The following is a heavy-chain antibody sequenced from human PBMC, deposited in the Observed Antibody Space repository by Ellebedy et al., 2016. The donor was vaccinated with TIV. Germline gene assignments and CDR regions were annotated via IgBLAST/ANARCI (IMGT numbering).Heavy chain of an antibody. Sequence: GGSLRLXCTASGFTFGDYAMSWVRQAPGKGLEWVSFIRSKAYGGTTEYAASVKGRFTISRDDSKSIAYLQMNSLKAEDTAMYYCTRDLTTLAAAGTGIYYYTMDVWGQGTTVTVSS. V-gene: IGHV3-49*04. CDR1: GFTFGDYA. D-gene: IGHD6-13*01. CDR3: TRDLTTLAAAGTGIYYYTMDV. CDR2: IRSKAYGGTT. J-gene: IGHJ6*02.